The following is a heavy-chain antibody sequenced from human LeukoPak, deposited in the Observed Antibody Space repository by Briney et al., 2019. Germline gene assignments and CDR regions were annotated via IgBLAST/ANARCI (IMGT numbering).Heavy chain of an antibody. CDR1: GFTFRNYW. CDR3: ARDEYGDYARVFDY. D-gene: IGHD4-17*01. J-gene: IGHJ4*02. V-gene: IGHV3-7*01. Sequence: GGSLRISCEGDGFTFRNYWMTGVRQARGKGLEGGACIKQDGSEKFYVDSAKGRFTISRDNAKKSLYLQMNRLRAEDTAVYYCARDEYGDYARVFDYWGQGTLVTVSS. CDR2: IKQDGSEK.